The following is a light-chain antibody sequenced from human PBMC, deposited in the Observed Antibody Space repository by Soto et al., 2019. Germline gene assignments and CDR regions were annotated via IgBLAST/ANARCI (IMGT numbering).Light chain of an antibody. V-gene: IGLV3-21*02. CDR1: NIGSKS. Sequence: SYELTQPPSVSVAPGQTARITFGGNNIGSKSVHWYQQKPGQAPVLVVYDDSDRPSGIPERFSGSNSGNTATLTISRVEAGDEADYYCQVWDSSSDLAVFGGGTKLTVL. CDR2: DDS. CDR3: QVWDSSSDLAV. J-gene: IGLJ2*01.